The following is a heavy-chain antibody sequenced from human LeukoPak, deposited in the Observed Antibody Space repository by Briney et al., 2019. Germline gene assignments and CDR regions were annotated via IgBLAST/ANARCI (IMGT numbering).Heavy chain of an antibody. CDR1: GFTFSSYA. CDR3: ARDKGTIFGVITYYFHY. Sequence: PGGSLRLSCAASGFTFSSYAMHWVRQAPGKGLEWVAVISYAGSNKYYADSVKGRFTISRDNSKHTLYLQMNSLRAEDTAVYYCARDKGTIFGVITYYFHYWGQGTLVTVSS. V-gene: IGHV3-30*04. D-gene: IGHD3-3*01. CDR2: ISYAGSNK. J-gene: IGHJ4*02.